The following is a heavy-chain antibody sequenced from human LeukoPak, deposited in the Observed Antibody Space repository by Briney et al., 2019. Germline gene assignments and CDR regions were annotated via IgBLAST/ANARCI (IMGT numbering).Heavy chain of an antibody. J-gene: IGHJ6*03. V-gene: IGHV4-38-2*01. CDR3: ARMISTDYMDV. D-gene: IGHD3-16*01. CDR1: GYSISSGYY. Sequence: SETLSLTCAVSGYSISSGYYWGWIRQPPGKGLEWIGSIYHSGSTYYNPSLKSRVTISVDTSKHQFSLKLSSVTAADTAVYYFARMISTDYMDVWGKGTTVTVSS. CDR2: IYHSGST.